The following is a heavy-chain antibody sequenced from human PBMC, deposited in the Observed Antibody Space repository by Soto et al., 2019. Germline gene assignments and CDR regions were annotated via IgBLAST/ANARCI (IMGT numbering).Heavy chain of an antibody. J-gene: IGHJ4*02. Sequence: EVQLLESGGGLVQPGGSLRLSCAASGFTFSSYPMIWVRQAPGKGLEWVSAISSSGPNTYYADSVNGRFTMSRDNYKNTLYLQMNSLRDEDTAVYYCAKLTSASATGFWGQGTLVTVSS. CDR2: ISSSGPNT. CDR3: AKLTSASATGF. D-gene: IGHD2-15*01. V-gene: IGHV3-23*01. CDR1: GFTFSSYP.